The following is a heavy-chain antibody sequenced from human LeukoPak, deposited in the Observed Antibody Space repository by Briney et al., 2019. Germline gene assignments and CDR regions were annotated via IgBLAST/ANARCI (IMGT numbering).Heavy chain of an antibody. V-gene: IGHV4-59*01. D-gene: IGHD2-2*02. CDR2: MSYSGST. J-gene: IGHJ3*02. CDR1: GGPISSYY. Sequence: SETLSLTCSVSGGPISSYYCTWIRQTPGKGLEWVGYMSYSGSTNYNPSLKSRVTISVDTSKNQFSLKLSSVTAADTAVYDCARETYCSSITCYNVVDAFDIWGQGTMVTVSS. CDR3: ARETYCSSITCYNVVDAFDI.